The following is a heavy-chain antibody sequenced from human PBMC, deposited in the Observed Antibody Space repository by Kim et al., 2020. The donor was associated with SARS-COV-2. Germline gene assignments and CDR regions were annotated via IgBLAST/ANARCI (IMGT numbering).Heavy chain of an antibody. V-gene: IGHV4-34*01. Sequence: SETLSLTCAVYGGSFSGYYWSWIRQPPGKGLEWIGEINHSGSTNYNPSLKSRVTISVDTSKNQFSLKLSSVTAADTAVYYCARLTPYDYVWGFPRGGWFDPWGQGTLVTVSS. CDR2: INHSGST. D-gene: IGHD3-16*01. J-gene: IGHJ5*02. CDR3: ARLTPYDYVWGFPRGGWFDP. CDR1: GGSFSGYY.